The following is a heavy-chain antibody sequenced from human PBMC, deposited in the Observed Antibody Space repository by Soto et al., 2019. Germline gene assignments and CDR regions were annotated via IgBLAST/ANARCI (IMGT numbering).Heavy chain of an antibody. CDR1: GYTFFTYG. V-gene: IGHV1-18*01. CDR3: ARKSSSSSWFDP. CDR2: ISTYEGNT. D-gene: IGHD6-6*01. Sequence: QVQLVQSGAEVKKPGASVKVSCKASGYTFFTYGITWVRQAPGQGLEWMGWISTYEGNTDYAQKIQGRVTMTTDTSTRTAYMELRSLRSDDTAVYYCARKSSSSSWFDPWGQGTLVTVSS. J-gene: IGHJ5*02.